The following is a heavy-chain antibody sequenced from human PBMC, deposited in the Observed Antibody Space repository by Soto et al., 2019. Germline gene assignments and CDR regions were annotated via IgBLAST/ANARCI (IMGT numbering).Heavy chain of an antibody. CDR1: GYTFTNYG. J-gene: IGHJ4*02. Sequence: QVQLVQSGAEVKKPGASVKVSCKASGYTFTNYGITWVRQAPGQGLEWMGWISTYKKDTDYAQKLQGRVTMTTDTSTSTAYMELRSLGSDDTAVYYCARSDGGIYRDWGQGTLVIVSS. CDR3: ARSDGGIYRD. V-gene: IGHV1-18*01. CDR2: ISTYKKDT. D-gene: IGHD1-26*01.